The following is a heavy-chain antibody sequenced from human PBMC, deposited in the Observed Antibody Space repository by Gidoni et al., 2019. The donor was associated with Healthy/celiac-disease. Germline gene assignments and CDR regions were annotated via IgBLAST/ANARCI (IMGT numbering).Heavy chain of an antibody. V-gene: IGHV4-39*01. D-gene: IGHD4-17*01. CDR3: ARHADYGDYSFLGY. CDR1: GVSTSSSSYY. CDR2: IYYSGST. J-gene: IGHJ4*02. Sequence: QLQLQESGPGLVKPSATLSLTCTVSGVSTSSSSYYWGWIRQPPGKGLEWIGSIYYSGSTYYNPSLKSRVTISVDTSKSQFSLKLSSVTAADTAVYYCARHADYGDYSFLGYWGQGTLVTVSS.